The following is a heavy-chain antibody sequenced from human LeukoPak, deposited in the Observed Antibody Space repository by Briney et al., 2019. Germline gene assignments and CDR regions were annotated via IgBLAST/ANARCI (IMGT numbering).Heavy chain of an antibody. D-gene: IGHD3-10*01. CDR2: FNGDNGNT. Sequence: EASVKVSCKTSGYNFASYTMHWLRQAPGQSPEWMGSFNGDNGNTKYSEKFQGRVTFTRDTSASSAYMELSRLRSEDTAVYYCARSSSGTYHYWGQGTLVTVSS. V-gene: IGHV1-3*01. J-gene: IGHJ4*02. CDR3: ARSSSGTYHY. CDR1: GYNFASYT.